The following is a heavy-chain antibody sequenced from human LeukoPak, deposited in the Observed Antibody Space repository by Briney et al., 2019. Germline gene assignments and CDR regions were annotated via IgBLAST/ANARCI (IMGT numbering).Heavy chain of an antibody. CDR2: INPDSGGT. Sequence: GASVKVSCKASGYTFIDYYIHWLRQAPGQGLEWMGWINPDSGGTNYAQKFQGRVTVTRDTSISTAYMELSRLTSDDTAVYYCARDQHYDYWSGYYDYWGQGTLVTVSS. CDR1: GYTFIDYY. J-gene: IGHJ4*02. CDR3: ARDQHYDYWSGYYDY. V-gene: IGHV1-2*02. D-gene: IGHD3-3*01.